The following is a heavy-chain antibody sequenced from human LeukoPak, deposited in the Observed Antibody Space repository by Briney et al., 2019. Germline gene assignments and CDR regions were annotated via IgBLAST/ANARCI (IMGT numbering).Heavy chain of an antibody. V-gene: IGHV1-8*01. CDR1: GYTFTSHD. J-gene: IGHJ6*03. Sequence: ASVKVSCKASGYTFTSHDINWGRQATGQGLEWRGWMNPNSGNTGYAQKFQGRVTMTRNTSISTASMELSSMRSEATAVYYCARGDCGSGSYYYYMDVWGKGTTVTVSS. D-gene: IGHD3-10*01. CDR3: ARGDCGSGSYYYYMDV. CDR2: MNPNSGNT.